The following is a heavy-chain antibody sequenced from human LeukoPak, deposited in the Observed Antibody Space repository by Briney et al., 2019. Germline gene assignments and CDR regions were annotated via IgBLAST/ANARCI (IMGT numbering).Heavy chain of an antibody. CDR2: IIPDSGGT. V-gene: IGHV1-2*02. J-gene: IGHJ4*02. Sequence: GASVKVSCKASGYTFTGYYMHWVRQAPGQGLEWMGFIIPDSGGTTYQQKFQGRVTMTRDTSISTFYMELSSLRPDDTAVYYCSTEDKYCTGANCGVFWGQGTLVTVSS. CDR1: GYTFTGYY. CDR3: STEDKYCTGANCGVF. D-gene: IGHD2-8*02.